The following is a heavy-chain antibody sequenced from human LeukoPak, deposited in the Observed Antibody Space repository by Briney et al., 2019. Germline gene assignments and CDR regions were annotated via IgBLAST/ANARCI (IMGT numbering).Heavy chain of an antibody. Sequence: ASVKVSCKVSGTYSLNELSMHWVRQAPGKGLEWMGGFDPEDGETIYAQSFKGRVTVTEDTSTDTVYMDLSSLRSEDTAVYYCATLLGETYFFDSWGQGTLVTVSS. CDR1: GTYSLNELS. CDR2: FDPEDGET. V-gene: IGHV1-24*01. D-gene: IGHD1-26*01. J-gene: IGHJ4*02. CDR3: ATLLGETYFFDS.